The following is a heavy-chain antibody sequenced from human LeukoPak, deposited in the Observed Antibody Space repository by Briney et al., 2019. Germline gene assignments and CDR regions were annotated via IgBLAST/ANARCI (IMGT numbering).Heavy chain of an antibody. CDR2: IYYSGST. Sequence: SETLSLSCTVSGGSIRSGSHYWAWIRQPPGKGLEWIGSIYYSGSTYYNPSLENRVTISIDTSKNHFSLKLSSLSAADTSVYYCAKRDDSGGNLVDLWGQGTLVTVS. J-gene: IGHJ4*02. D-gene: IGHD3-22*01. V-gene: IGHV4-39*02. CDR3: AKRDDSGGNLVDL. CDR1: GGSIRSGSHY.